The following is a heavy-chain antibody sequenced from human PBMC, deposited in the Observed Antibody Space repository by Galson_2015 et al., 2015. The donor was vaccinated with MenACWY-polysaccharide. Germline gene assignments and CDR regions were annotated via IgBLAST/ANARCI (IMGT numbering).Heavy chain of an antibody. J-gene: IGHJ5*02. CDR1: GFTFTSYA. V-gene: IGHV3-23*01. CDR2: IRSSGANP. CDR3: AKDSTDFWSVAGRFDH. D-gene: IGHD3-3*01. Sequence: SLRLSCAASGFTFTSYAMSWVRQAPGKGLEWVSAIRSSGANPYYADSVKGRFTISRDNSKNTLYLQMNSLRAEDTAVYYCAKDSTDFWSVAGRFDHWGQGTLVTVSS.